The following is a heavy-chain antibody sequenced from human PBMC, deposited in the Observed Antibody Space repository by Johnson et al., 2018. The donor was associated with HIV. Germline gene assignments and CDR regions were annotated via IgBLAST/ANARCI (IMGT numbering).Heavy chain of an antibody. Sequence: QVQVVESGGGVVQPGRSLRLSCAASGFTFSSYGMHWVRQAPGKGLEWVAVIWYDGSNKYYAASVKGRFPISRDTSKNTLYLQMNSLRTEDTAVYYCASGEDYGGNYGAFDIWGQGTMVTVSS. CDR2: IWYDGSNK. D-gene: IGHD4-23*01. V-gene: IGHV3-33*01. CDR3: ASGEDYGGNYGAFDI. J-gene: IGHJ3*02. CDR1: GFTFSSYG.